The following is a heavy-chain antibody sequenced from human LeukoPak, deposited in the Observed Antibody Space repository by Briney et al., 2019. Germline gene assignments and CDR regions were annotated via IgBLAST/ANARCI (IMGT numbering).Heavy chain of an antibody. CDR2: IGTAGDT. D-gene: IGHD2-2*01. CDR1: GFTFSSYD. Sequence: GGSLRLSCAASGFTFSSYDMHWVRQATGKGLEWVSVIGTAGDTYYPGSVKGRFTISRENAKNSLYLQMNSLRAGDTAVYYCARGVTVVPATSFDYWGQGTLVTVSS. J-gene: IGHJ4*02. V-gene: IGHV3-13*01. CDR3: ARGVTVVPATSFDY.